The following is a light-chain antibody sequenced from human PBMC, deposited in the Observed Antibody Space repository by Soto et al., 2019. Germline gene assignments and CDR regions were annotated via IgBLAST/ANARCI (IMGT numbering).Light chain of an antibody. V-gene: IGKV1-5*01. CDR3: QQYNSYRT. CDR2: DAS. Sequence: DIQMTQSPSTLSASVGDRVTITCRASQSISSWLAWYQQKPGKAPKLLIYDASSLESGVPSRFSGSGSGTELTLTISSLQPDDFATYYCQQYNSYRTFDQGTKVDIK. CDR1: QSISSW. J-gene: IGKJ1*01.